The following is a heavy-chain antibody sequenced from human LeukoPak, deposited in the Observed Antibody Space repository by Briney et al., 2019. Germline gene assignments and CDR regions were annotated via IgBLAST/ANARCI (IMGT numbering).Heavy chain of an antibody. D-gene: IGHD2-15*01. CDR2: ISPNNGGT. CDR1: GYTFTGYY. J-gene: IGHJ4*02. V-gene: IGHV1-2*02. Sequence: AASVNVSCKASGYTFTGYYMHWVRQAPGQGLEWMGWISPNNGGTNYAQNFQGRVTMTRDTSVTTAYMELSRLRSDDTAVYYCARAISGGSPITASDYWGQGTLVTVSS. CDR3: ARAISGGSPITASDY.